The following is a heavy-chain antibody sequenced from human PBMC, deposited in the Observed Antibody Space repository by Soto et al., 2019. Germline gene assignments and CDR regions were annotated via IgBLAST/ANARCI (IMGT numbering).Heavy chain of an antibody. J-gene: IGHJ6*02. CDR1: GYTFTGYY. CDR2: INPNSGGT. D-gene: IGHD2-15*01. Sequence: ASVKVSCKASGYTFTGYYMHWVRQAPGQGLEWMGWINPNSGGTNYAQKFQGWVTMTRDTAISTDYMELSWMRSDDTDGEYCAYDGRCSGGSCYSSYYYGMDVWGQGTTVTVSS. CDR3: AYDGRCSGGSCYSSYYYGMDV. V-gene: IGHV1-2*04.